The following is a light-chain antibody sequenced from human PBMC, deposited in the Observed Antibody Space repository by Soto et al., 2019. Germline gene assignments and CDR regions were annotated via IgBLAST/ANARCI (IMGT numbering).Light chain of an antibody. CDR2: DAS. J-gene: IGKJ4*01. CDR1: QSITDR. CDR3: QQRSSWPFT. Sequence: EIVLTQSPVNLSLSPGGGATLSCRASQSITDRLAWYQQKPGQAPRLLIYDASNRAAGVPLRFSGSGSGSDFTLTINRLEAEDSAVYYCQQRSSWPFTFGGGANVEV. V-gene: IGKV3-11*01.